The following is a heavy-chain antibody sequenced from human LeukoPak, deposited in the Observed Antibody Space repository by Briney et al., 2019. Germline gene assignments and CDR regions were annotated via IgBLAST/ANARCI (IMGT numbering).Heavy chain of an antibody. D-gene: IGHD3-22*01. CDR3: AREPYYYDSSGAPYYWFDY. Sequence: QTWGSLRLSCAASGFTFSSYAMHWVRQAPGKGLEWVAVISYDGSNKYYADSVKGRFTISRDNSKNTLYLQMNSLRAEDTAVYYCAREPYYYDSSGAPYYWFDYWGQGTLVTVSS. V-gene: IGHV3-30*04. CDR1: GFTFSSYA. J-gene: IGHJ4*02. CDR2: ISYDGSNK.